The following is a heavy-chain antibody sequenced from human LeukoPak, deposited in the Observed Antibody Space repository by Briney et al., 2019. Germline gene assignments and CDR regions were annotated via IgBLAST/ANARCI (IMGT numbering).Heavy chain of an antibody. D-gene: IGHD2-2*01. CDR2: IYYSGST. CDR1: GGSFSGYY. J-gene: IGHJ5*02. CDR3: ARDDCSSTSCYDVGWFDP. Sequence: SETLSLTCAVYGGSFSGYYWSWIRQPPGKGLEWIGYIYYSGSTNYNPSLKSRVTISVDTSKNQFSLKLSSVTAADTAVYYCARDDCSSTSCYDVGWFDPWGQGTLVTVSS. V-gene: IGHV4-59*01.